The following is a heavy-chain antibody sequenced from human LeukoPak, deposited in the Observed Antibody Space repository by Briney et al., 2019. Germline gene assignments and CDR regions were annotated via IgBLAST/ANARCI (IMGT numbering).Heavy chain of an antibody. Sequence: SETLSLTCTVSGYSISSGYYWGWIRQPPGRELEWIGSIYHSGSTYYNPSLKSRVTISVDTSKNQFSLKLSSVTAADTAVYYCARRGPKDIVVVPAALDYWGQGTLVTVSS. CDR3: ARRGPKDIVVVPAALDY. CDR1: GYSISSGYY. J-gene: IGHJ4*02. CDR2: IYHSGST. V-gene: IGHV4-38-2*02. D-gene: IGHD2-2*01.